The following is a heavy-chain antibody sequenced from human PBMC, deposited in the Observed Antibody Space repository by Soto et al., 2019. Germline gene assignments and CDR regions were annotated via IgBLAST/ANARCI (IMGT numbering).Heavy chain of an antibody. J-gene: IGHJ4*02. Sequence: QVQLVHSGAEVKKPGASVTVSCKASGYTFSNYDINWVRQAPGQGLEWMAWMNPKSGNTGDGQKLQPSVTMTRDPSKSTVYMQLISLSAEYAARDHCAVVLPAGGGHLCEYWGRLTLVTVSS. CDR1: GYTFSNYD. D-gene: IGHD6-13*01. CDR3: AVVLPAGGGHLCEY. CDR2: MNPKSGNT. V-gene: IGHV1-8*02.